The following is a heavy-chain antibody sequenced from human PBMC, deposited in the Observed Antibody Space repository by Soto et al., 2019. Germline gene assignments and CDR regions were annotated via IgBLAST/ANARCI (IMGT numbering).Heavy chain of an antibody. V-gene: IGHV3-23*01. Sequence: EVQLLESGGGLVQLGGSLRLSCAPSGFIFSNYAMSWVRQARGKGLEWVSAISGSGADTYYTESVKGRFTISRDNFKNTLYLQMNSLRAEDTAVYYCAKDTGRGGGSVFDYWGQGTLVTVSS. D-gene: IGHD2-15*01. J-gene: IGHJ4*02. CDR2: ISGSGADT. CDR1: GFIFSNYA. CDR3: AKDTGRGGGSVFDY.